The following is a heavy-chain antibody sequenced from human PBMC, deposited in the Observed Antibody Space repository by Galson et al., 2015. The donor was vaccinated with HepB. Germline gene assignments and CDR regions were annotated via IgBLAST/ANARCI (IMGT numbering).Heavy chain of an antibody. CDR3: ARARQLVDTPTY. CDR1: GFTFSSYA. CDR2: ISYDRSNK. J-gene: IGHJ4*02. V-gene: IGHV3-30*04. D-gene: IGHD5-18*01. Sequence: SLRLSCAASGFTFSSYAMHWVRQAPGKGLEWVAVISYDRSNKYYADSVKGRFTISRDNSKNTLYLQMNSLRAEDTAVYYCARARQLVDTPTYWGQGTLVTVSS.